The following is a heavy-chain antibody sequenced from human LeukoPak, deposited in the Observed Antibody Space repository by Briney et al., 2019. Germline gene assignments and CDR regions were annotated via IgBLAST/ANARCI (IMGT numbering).Heavy chain of an antibody. D-gene: IGHD6-13*01. Sequence: SETLSLTCTVSGGSISGYYWSWIRQPPGKGPEWIGSIYYSGSTNYNPSLKSRVTISVDTSKNQFSLKLSSVTAADTAVYYCARRSSSWSFDYWGQGTLVTVSS. CDR2: IYYSGST. V-gene: IGHV4-59*08. CDR1: GGSISGYY. J-gene: IGHJ4*02. CDR3: ARRSSSWSFDY.